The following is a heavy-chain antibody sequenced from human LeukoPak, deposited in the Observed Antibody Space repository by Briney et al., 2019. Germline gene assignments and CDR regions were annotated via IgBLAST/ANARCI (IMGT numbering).Heavy chain of an antibody. CDR3: AKDADSSGYSDY. CDR2: ISWNSGSI. Sequence: TGGSLRLSCAASGFTFSSYAMLWVRQAPGKGLEWVSGISWNSGSIGYADSVKGRFTISRDNAKNSLYLQMNSLRAEDTALYYCAKDADSSGYSDYWGQGTLVTVSS. CDR1: GFTFSSYA. V-gene: IGHV3-9*01. D-gene: IGHD3-22*01. J-gene: IGHJ4*02.